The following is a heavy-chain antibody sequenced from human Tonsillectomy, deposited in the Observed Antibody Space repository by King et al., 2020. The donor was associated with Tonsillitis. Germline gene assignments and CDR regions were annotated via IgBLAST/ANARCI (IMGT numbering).Heavy chain of an antibody. V-gene: IGHV3-30*18. CDR1: GFTFSYYG. D-gene: IGHD3-22*01. CDR2: ISYDGSNK. CDR3: AKDLYDSSGYYFDY. J-gene: IGHJ4*02. Sequence: VQLVESGGGVVQPGRSLRLSCAASGFTFSYYGLHWVRQAPGKGLEWVAVISYDGSNKYYADSVKGRFTVSRDNSKNTLYLQMNSLRAEDTAVYYCAKDLYDSSGYYFDYWSQGTLVTVSS.